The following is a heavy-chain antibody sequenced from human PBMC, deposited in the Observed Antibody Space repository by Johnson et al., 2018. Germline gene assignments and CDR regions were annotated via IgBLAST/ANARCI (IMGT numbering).Heavy chain of an antibody. V-gene: IGHV4-4*07. CDR1: GGSISSYY. Sequence: QVQLQESGPGLVKPSETLSLTCTVSGGSISSYYWSWIRQPAGKGLEWIGRIYTSGSTNYNPSLKSRVTISVDTSKNQFSLKLSSVTAADTALYYWARPSYYDSSGYPAFDIWGQGTMVTVSS. J-gene: IGHJ3*02. CDR2: IYTSGST. CDR3: ARPSYYDSSGYPAFDI. D-gene: IGHD3-22*01.